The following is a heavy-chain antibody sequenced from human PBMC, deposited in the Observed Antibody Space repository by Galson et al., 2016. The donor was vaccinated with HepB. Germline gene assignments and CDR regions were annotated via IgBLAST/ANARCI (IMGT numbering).Heavy chain of an antibody. CDR3: ATGPRVGSPEQFPH. CDR1: GYIFNPYW. CDR2: IDPSDSHS. J-gene: IGHJ1*01. Sequence: QSGAEVKKPGESLRISCRGSGYIFNPYWISWVRQMPGIGLEWMGRIDPSDSHSDYSPSFRGHVSISLDKSLNTVYLQWSSLRASDTAVFYCATGPRVGSPEQFPHWGQGTLVIVSP. V-gene: IGHV5-10-1*01. D-gene: IGHD3-10*01.